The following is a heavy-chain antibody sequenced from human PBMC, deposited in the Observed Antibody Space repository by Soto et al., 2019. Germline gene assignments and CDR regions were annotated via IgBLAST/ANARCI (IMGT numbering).Heavy chain of an antibody. Sequence: QVQLQESGPGLVKPSQTLSLTCTVSGGSISSGDYYWSWIRQPPGKGLEWIGYIYYSGRTYYNPSLNSRITISLDTSKNQCSLKLTSVTAADTAVYYCARDLWARTDAFDIWGQGTMVTVSS. J-gene: IGHJ3*02. V-gene: IGHV4-30-4*01. CDR1: GGSISSGDYY. D-gene: IGHD7-27*01. CDR3: ARDLWARTDAFDI. CDR2: IYYSGRT.